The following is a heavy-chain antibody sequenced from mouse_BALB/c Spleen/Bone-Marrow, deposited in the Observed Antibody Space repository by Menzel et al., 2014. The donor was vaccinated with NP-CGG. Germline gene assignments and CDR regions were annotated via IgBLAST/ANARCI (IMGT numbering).Heavy chain of an antibody. D-gene: IGHD2-1*01. CDR1: GFTFTDHY. J-gene: IGHJ2*01. CDR3: ATDYLYFFDY. V-gene: IGHV7-3*02. Sequence: EVKLMESGGGLVQPGGFLRLSCATSGFTFTDHYMSWVRQPPGKALEWLGFIRNKANGYTTEYSASVKGRFTISRDNSQSIVYLQMNTLRAEDSATYYCATDYLYFFDYGGQGPTLTVSS. CDR2: IRNKANGYTT.